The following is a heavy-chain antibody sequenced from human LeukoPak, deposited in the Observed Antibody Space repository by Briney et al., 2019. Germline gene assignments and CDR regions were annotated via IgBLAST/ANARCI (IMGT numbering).Heavy chain of an antibody. CDR1: DDSITMYY. CDR3: ARGRVSSSTWYSTYYYYFYMDV. D-gene: IGHD1-1*01. V-gene: IGHV4-59*01. J-gene: IGHJ6*03. Sequence: SETLSLTCAVSDDSITMYYWTWVRQPPGKGLEWVGYVDHTGSTNFNPSLNGRVSISRDTSKNLFSLRLRSVTAADTAVYFCARGRVSSSTWYSTYYYYFYMDVWGKGTTVTVSS. CDR2: VDHTGST.